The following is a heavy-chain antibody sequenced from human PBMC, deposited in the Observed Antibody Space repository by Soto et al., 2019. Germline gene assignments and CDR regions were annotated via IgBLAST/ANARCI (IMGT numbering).Heavy chain of an antibody. J-gene: IGHJ4*02. CDR2: ISGRGGVT. CDR1: GFTFSNYA. CDR3: TKEPGGSYYFYYFKH. V-gene: IGHV3-23*01. Sequence: GGSLRLSCAASGFTFSNYAMSWVRQAPGKGLEWVSGISGRGGVTNYADSVQGRFTISRDNSKKTLSLQMNSLRAEDTAVYYCTKEPGGSYYFYYFKHWGQGARVTVSS. D-gene: IGHD1-26*01.